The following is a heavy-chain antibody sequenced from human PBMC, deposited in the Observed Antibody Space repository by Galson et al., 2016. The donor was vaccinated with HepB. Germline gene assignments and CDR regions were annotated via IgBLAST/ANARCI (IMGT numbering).Heavy chain of an antibody. Sequence: SVKVSCKASGYTFASYGISWVRQAPGQGLEWMGWISGYNGDTYYAQSLQGRVAMTTDTSTSTAYMELTSLRSDDTAVYFCARDGGAQGTGYHLDHWGQGTLVPVSS. V-gene: IGHV1-18*04. CDR2: ISGYNGDT. J-gene: IGHJ4*02. D-gene: IGHD3/OR15-3a*01. CDR1: GYTFASYG. CDR3: ARDGGAQGTGYHLDH.